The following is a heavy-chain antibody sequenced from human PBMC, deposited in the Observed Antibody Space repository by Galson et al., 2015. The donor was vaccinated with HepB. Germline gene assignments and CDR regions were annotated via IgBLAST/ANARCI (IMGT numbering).Heavy chain of an antibody. D-gene: IGHD6-13*01. J-gene: IGHJ4*02. CDR2: INVGNGNT. V-gene: IGHV1-3*01. Sequence: SVKVSCKASGYTFTMYAMHWVRQAPGQRPEWMGLINVGNGNTQYSQTFQGRVTITRDTSARTAYMELGSLKSEDTAVDYCARSGRFGIAAADHGLYWGQGTLVTVSS. CDR1: GYTFTMYA. CDR3: ARSGRFGIAAADHGLY.